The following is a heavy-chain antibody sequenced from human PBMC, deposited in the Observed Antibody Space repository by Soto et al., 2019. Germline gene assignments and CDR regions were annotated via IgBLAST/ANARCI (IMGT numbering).Heavy chain of an antibody. Sequence: SEPLCVTCAVACGSIRGVGYRWSWIRQRPGKGLEWLGYMYYSGSTNYNPSLKSRVTISVDTSKNQFSLKLGSVTAADMAVYHCARGPTYYDILTGSPDFDYWGQGTLVTVSS. CDR2: MYYSGST. CDR3: ARGPTYYDILTGSPDFDY. D-gene: IGHD3-9*01. J-gene: IGHJ4*02. CDR1: CGSIRGVGYR. V-gene: IGHV4-30-2*05.